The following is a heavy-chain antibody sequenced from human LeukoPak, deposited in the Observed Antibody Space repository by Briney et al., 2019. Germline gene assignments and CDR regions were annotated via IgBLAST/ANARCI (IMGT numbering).Heavy chain of an antibody. CDR2: IYYSGST. J-gene: IGHJ4*02. V-gene: IGHV4-61*08. D-gene: IGHD3-22*01. CDR3: AAYYYDSSGYSYGGFDY. Sequence: SETLSLTCAVSGGSISSGGYYWSWIRQPPGKGLEWIGYIYYSGSTNYNPSLKSRVTISVDTSKNQFSLKLSSVTAADTAVYYCAAYYYDSSGYSYGGFDYWGQGTLVTVSS. CDR1: GGSISSGGYY.